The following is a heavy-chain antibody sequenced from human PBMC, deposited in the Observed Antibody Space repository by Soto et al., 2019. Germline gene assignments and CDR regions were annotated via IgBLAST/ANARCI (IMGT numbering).Heavy chain of an antibody. CDR2: IYSRADGGTT. V-gene: IGHV3-15*07. D-gene: IGHD6-19*01. Sequence: EVQLVESGGGLVEPGGSLRLSCAASGFTFKSAWMNWVRQAPGKGLEWVGRIYSRADGGTTDYAAPVKGRFTISRDDSEDTLFLQMSNLKTEDTAVYFCATEQRFSSGCFDSWGKGTLVTVSS. J-gene: IGHJ4*02. CDR3: ATEQRFSSGCFDS. CDR1: GFTFKSAW.